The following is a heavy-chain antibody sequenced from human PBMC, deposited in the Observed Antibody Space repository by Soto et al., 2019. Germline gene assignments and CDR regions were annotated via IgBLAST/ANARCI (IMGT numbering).Heavy chain of an antibody. CDR1: GASISSSTYY. Sequence: PSETLSLTCTVSGASISSSTYYWGWIRQPPGKGLEWVGSVYSNGNSYYNTSLRSRVTISIDTSKNQFSLNLNSVTAADTAVYYCTSLPIDYTIDYWGQGILVTVSS. V-gene: IGHV4-39*01. CDR3: TSLPIDYTIDY. J-gene: IGHJ4*02. D-gene: IGHD4-4*01. CDR2: VYSNGNS.